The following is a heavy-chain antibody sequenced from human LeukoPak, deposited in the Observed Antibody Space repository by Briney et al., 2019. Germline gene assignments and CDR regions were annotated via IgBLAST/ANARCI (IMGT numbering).Heavy chain of an antibody. J-gene: IGHJ4*02. V-gene: IGHV4-59*01. Sequence: SETLSLTCTVSGGSISSYYWSWIRRPPGKGLEWIAYIYYSGSTNYNPSLKSRVTISVDTSKNQFSLKLNSVTAADTAVYYCAGGPAWGYGSGSFDYWGQGTLVTVSS. CDR3: AGGPAWGYGSGSFDY. CDR2: IYYSGST. D-gene: IGHD3-10*01. CDR1: GGSISSYY.